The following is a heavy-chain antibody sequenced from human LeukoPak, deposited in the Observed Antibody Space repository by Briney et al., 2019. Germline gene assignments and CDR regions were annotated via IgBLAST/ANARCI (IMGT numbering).Heavy chain of an antibody. J-gene: IGHJ4*02. CDR3: ARHSGSYAYFDY. CDR1: GGTFSSYA. CDR2: INPSGGST. D-gene: IGHD1-26*01. V-gene: IGHV1-46*01. Sequence: ASVKVSCKASGGTFSSYAISWVRQAPGQGLEWMGIINPSGGSTSYAQKFQGRVTMTRDTSTSTVYMELSSLRSEDTAVYYCARHSGSYAYFDYWGQGTLVTVSS.